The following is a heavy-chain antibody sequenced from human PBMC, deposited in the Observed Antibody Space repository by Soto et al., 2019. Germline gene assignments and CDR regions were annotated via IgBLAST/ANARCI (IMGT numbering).Heavy chain of an antibody. CDR2: IYSGGNT. CDR1: GFTVSNNY. J-gene: IGHJ4*02. V-gene: IGHV3-53*01. CDR3: ARDPPGIAASGAGG. Sequence: LRLSCAASGFTVSNNYMRWVRQAPGKGLEWVSLIYSGGNTHYADSVKGRFTISRDNSKNTLFLQMNSLRVEDTAVYYCARDPPGIAASGAGGWGQGTLVTVSS. D-gene: IGHD6-13*01.